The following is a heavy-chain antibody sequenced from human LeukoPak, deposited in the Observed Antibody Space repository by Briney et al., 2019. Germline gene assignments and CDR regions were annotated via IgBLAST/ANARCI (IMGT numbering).Heavy chain of an antibody. D-gene: IGHD3-22*01. CDR1: GGSFSGYY. CDR2: INHSGST. V-gene: IGHV4-34*01. CDR3: ARGRRTGYDSSGYYYLWFDP. J-gene: IGHJ5*02. Sequence: SETLSLTCAVYGGSFSGYYWSWIRQPPGKGLEWIGEINHSGSTNYNPSLKSRVTISVDTSKNQFSLKLSSVTAADTAVYYCARGRRTGYDSSGYYYLWFDPWGQGTLDTVSS.